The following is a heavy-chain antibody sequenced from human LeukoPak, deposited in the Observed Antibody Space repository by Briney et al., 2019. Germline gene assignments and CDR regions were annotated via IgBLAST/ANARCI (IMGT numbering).Heavy chain of an antibody. CDR3: ARVATVRTRSVIDY. CDR1: GGSFSGYY. V-gene: IGHV4-34*01. J-gene: IGHJ4*02. Sequence: SETLSLTCAVYGGSFSGYYWSWIRQPPGKGLEWIGEINHSGSTNYNPSLKSRVTISVDTSKNQFSLKLSSVTAADTAVYYCARVATVRTRSVIDYWGQGTLVTVSS. D-gene: IGHD4-17*01. CDR2: INHSGST.